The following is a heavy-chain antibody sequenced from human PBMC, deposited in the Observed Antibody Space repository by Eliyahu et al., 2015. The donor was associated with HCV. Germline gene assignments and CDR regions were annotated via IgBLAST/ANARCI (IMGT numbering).Heavy chain of an antibody. J-gene: IGHJ4*02. CDR2: IWNDGNKK. Sequence: QVQLVQSGGGVVQPGRSLRLSCAASGFTFSSYGMHWVRQAPGEGLEWVAIIWNDGNKKYYADSVKGRFTISRDNSKDTLYLQMNSLRAEDTAVYFCARAEGCSDGGNCYFIDYWGQGTLVTVSS. CDR1: GFTFSSYG. V-gene: IGHV3-33*03. D-gene: IGHD2-21*02. CDR3: ARAEGCSDGGNCYFIDY.